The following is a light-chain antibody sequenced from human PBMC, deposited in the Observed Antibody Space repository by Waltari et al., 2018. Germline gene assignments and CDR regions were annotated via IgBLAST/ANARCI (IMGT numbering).Light chain of an antibody. CDR1: RNELGGYNF. V-gene: IGLV2-8*01. CDR2: EVN. CDR3: CSYAGSNYFYV. Sequence: QSALTQPPSASGSPGQSVTTSCAGTRNELGGYNFVSWYQQHPGKAPKLMIFEVNQRPSGVPDRFSGSKSGNTASLTVSGLQAEDEADYYCCSYAGSNYFYVFGTGTKVTVL. J-gene: IGLJ1*01.